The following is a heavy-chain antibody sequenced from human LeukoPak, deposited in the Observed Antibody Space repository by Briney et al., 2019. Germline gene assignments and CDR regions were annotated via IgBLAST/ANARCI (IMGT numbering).Heavy chain of an antibody. V-gene: IGHV3-30*18. J-gene: IGHJ4*02. D-gene: IGHD5-18*01. CDR2: ISYDGRNK. CDR3: AKDRGYSYGYFDY. CDR1: RFTFSSYG. Sequence: GRSLRLSCAASRFTFSSYGMRWVRQAPGNGLEWGALISYDGRNKYYTDSVKGRFTISRDNSKNTLHLKIDSLRAEATAVYYCAKDRGYSYGYFDYWGQGTLVTVSS.